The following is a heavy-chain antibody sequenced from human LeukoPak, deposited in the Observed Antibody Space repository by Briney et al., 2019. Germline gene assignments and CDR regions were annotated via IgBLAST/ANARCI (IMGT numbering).Heavy chain of an antibody. Sequence: GGSLRLSCAASGFTFSSYWMSWVRQAPGKGLEWVSYISSSSSTIYYADSVKGRFTISRDNAKNSLYLQMNSLRAEDTAVYYCARDPYSSGRDYWGQGTLVTVSS. J-gene: IGHJ4*02. D-gene: IGHD6-19*01. V-gene: IGHV3-48*01. CDR1: GFTFSSYW. CDR2: ISSSSSTI. CDR3: ARDPYSSGRDY.